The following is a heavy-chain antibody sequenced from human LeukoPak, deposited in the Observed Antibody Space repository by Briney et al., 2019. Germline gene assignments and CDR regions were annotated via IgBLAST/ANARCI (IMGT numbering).Heavy chain of an antibody. CDR1: GFTFSSYA. D-gene: IGHD6-19*01. Sequence: GGSLRLSCAASGFTFSSYAMHWVRQAPGKGLEWVAVISYDGSNKYYADSVKSRFTISRDNSKNTLYLQMNSLRAEDTAVYYCARVAVAGHFDYWGQGTLVTVSS. J-gene: IGHJ4*02. V-gene: IGHV3-30*04. CDR2: ISYDGSNK. CDR3: ARVAVAGHFDY.